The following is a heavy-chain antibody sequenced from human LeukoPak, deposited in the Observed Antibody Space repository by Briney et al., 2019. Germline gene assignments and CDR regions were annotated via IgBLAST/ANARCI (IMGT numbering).Heavy chain of an antibody. CDR2: ISGYNGNT. Sequence: GASVKVSCKASGYTFTSSGISWVRQAPGQWLELMGWISGYNGNTNYAQKLQGRVTMTTDTSTSTAYMELRSLRSDDTAVYYCARVLRVAPYYFDYWGQGTLVTVSS. D-gene: IGHD3-10*01. V-gene: IGHV1-18*01. CDR1: GYTFTSSG. J-gene: IGHJ4*02. CDR3: ARVLRVAPYYFDY.